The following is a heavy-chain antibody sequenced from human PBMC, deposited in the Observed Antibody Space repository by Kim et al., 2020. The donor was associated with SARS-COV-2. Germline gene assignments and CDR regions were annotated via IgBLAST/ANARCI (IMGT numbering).Heavy chain of an antibody. V-gene: IGHV3-7*03. CDR3: ARGRWTSY. CDR2: GSEK. J-gene: IGHJ4*02. D-gene: IGHD2-15*01. Sequence: GSEKYYVDSVKGRFTISRDNAKNSLYLQMNSLRADDTAVYYCARGRWTSYWGQGTLVTVSS.